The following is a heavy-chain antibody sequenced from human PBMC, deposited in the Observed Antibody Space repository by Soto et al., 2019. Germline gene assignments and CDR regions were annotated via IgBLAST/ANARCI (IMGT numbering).Heavy chain of an antibody. Sequence: EVQLVESGGDLVQPGGSLRLSCAASGFTFSNYGMNWVRQAPGKGLEWVSYISSRSSPIYYADSVKGRFTISRDNAMNSLYLEMNSLRDEDTAVYYCVGNAQRLVRGIAFDIWGQGTMVTVSS. CDR2: ISSRSSPI. V-gene: IGHV3-48*02. CDR1: GFTFSNYG. D-gene: IGHD3-9*01. CDR3: VGNAQRLVRGIAFDI. J-gene: IGHJ3*02.